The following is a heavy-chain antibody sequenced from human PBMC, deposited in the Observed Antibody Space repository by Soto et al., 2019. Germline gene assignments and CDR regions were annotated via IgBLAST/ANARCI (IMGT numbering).Heavy chain of an antibody. V-gene: IGHV3-74*01. D-gene: IGHD2-21*01. CDR2: ISTDASST. J-gene: IGHJ1*01. CDR1: GFTFSSYW. Sequence: EVQLVESGGGLVQPGGSLRLSCAASGFTFSSYWMNWVRQAPGKGLVWVSSISTDASSTSYADPVKGRFTISRDNAKNTLYLQMNSVRAEDTAVYYCARLPHKSPQNGGQGTLVIVSP. CDR3: ARLPHKSPQN.